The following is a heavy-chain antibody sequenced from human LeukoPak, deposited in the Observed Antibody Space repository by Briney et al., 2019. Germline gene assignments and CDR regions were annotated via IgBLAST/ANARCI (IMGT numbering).Heavy chain of an antibody. J-gene: IGHJ3*02. CDR1: GGSFSGYY. CDR3: ARVRVRVRGSDI. Sequence: SETLSLTCAVYGGSFSGYYWSWIRQPPGKGLEWIGEINHSGSTNYNPSLKSRVTISVDTSKNQFSLKLSSVTAADTAVYYCARVRVRVRGSDIWGQGTMVTVSS. D-gene: IGHD2-21*01. CDR2: INHSGST. V-gene: IGHV4-34*01.